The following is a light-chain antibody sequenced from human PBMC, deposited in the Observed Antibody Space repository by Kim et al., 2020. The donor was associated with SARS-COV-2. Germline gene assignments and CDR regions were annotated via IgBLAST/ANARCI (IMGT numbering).Light chain of an antibody. V-gene: IGLV3-1*01. J-gene: IGLJ3*02. Sequence: VYPGQTASITCSGDKLGDKYACWYQQKPGQSPVLVIYQDSKRPSGIPERFSGSNSGNTATLTISGTQAMDEADYYCQAWDSSAWVFGGGTQLTVL. CDR3: QAWDSSAWV. CDR1: KLGDKY. CDR2: QDS.